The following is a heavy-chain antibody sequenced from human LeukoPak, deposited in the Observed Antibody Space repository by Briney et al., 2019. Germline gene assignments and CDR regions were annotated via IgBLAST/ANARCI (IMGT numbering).Heavy chain of an antibody. CDR1: GFTFSSYA. V-gene: IGHV3-33*08. Sequence: GGSLRLSCSASGFTFSSYAMHWVRQAPGKGLEWVAVIWYDGSNKYYADSVKGRFTISRDNSKNTLYLQMNSLRAEDTAVYYCARDQGLRYFDWLFSGGYYYGMDVWGQGTTVTVSS. CDR3: ARDQGLRYFDWLFSGGYYYGMDV. J-gene: IGHJ6*02. D-gene: IGHD3-9*01. CDR2: IWYDGSNK.